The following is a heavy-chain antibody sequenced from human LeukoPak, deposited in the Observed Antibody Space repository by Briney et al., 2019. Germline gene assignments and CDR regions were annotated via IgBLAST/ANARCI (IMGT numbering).Heavy chain of an antibody. CDR1: GGTFSSYA. CDR3: ATAEGSSGWYELFDY. Sequence: GASVKVSCKASGGTFSSYAISWVRQAPGQGLEWMGGFDPEDGETIYAQKFQGRVTMTEDTSTDTAYMELSSLRSEDTAVYYCATAEGSSGWYELFDYWGQGTLVTVSS. CDR2: FDPEDGET. D-gene: IGHD6-19*01. V-gene: IGHV1-24*01. J-gene: IGHJ4*02.